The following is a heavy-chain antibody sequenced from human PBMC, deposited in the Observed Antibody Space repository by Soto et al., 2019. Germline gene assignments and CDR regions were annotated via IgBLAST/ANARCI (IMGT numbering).Heavy chain of an antibody. V-gene: IGHV3-30*18. Sequence: QVQLVESGGGVVQPGRSLRLSCAASGFTFSSYGMHWVRQAPGKGLEWVAVISYDGSNKYYADSEKGRFTISSDNSKNTLYLQRNSLRAEDTAVYYCAKDRRSGRYYGAFDIWGQGTMVTVSS. CDR2: ISYDGSNK. J-gene: IGHJ3*02. CDR3: AKDRRSGRYYGAFDI. D-gene: IGHD1-26*01. CDR1: GFTFSSYG.